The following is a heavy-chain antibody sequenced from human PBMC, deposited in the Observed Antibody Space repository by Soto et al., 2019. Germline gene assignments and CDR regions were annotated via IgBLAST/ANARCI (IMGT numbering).Heavy chain of an antibody. CDR3: ANHLLAVAGYFHGMDV. J-gene: IGHJ6*02. CDR1: GFTFSSYG. Sequence: QVQLVESGGGVVQPGRSLRLSCAASGFTFSSYGRHWVRQAPGKGLEWVAVISHDGSNKYFADSVKGRFTISRDNSQNTLYLQMNSLRAEDTAVYYCANHLLAVAGYFHGMDVWGQGTTVTVSS. CDR2: ISHDGSNK. D-gene: IGHD6-19*01. V-gene: IGHV3-30*18.